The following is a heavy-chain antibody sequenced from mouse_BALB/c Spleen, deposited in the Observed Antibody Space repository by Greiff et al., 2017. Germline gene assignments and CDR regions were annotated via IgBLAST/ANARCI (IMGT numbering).Heavy chain of an antibody. V-gene: IGHV1S56*01. CDR2: IYPGDGST. J-gene: IGHJ4*01. CDR3: ARRKTTAMDY. D-gene: IGHD2-13*01. CDR1: GYTFTSYY. Sequence: QVQLKQSGPELVKPGASVKMSCKASGYTFTSYYIHWVKQRPGQGLEWIGWIYPGDGSTKYNEKFKGKTTLTADKSSSTAYMLLSSLTSEDSAIYFCARRKTTAMDYWGQGTSVTVSS.